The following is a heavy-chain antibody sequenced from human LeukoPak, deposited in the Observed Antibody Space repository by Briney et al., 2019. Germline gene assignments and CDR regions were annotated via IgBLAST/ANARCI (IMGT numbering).Heavy chain of an antibody. J-gene: IGHJ4*02. CDR3: ARDFAGYYDSSGHFDY. CDR1: GFTFSSYG. V-gene: IGHV3-30*03. Sequence: GGSLRLSCAASGFTFSSYGMHWVRQAPGKGLEWVAVISYDGSNKYYADSVKGRFTISRDNSKNTLYLQMNSLRAEDTAVYYCARDFAGYYDSSGHFDYWGQGTLVTVSS. CDR2: ISYDGSNK. D-gene: IGHD3-22*01.